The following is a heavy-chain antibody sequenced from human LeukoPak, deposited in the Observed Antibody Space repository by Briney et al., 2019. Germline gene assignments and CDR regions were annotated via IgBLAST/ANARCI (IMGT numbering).Heavy chain of an antibody. D-gene: IGHD1-1*01. Sequence: PSETLSLTCTASGCTISWHYWSWIRQPAGKGLEWIGRIYTSGSTNYNPSLKSRVTISVDKSKNQFSLKLSSVTAADTAVYYCAREQQWPEDWFDPWGQGTLVTVSS. V-gene: IGHV4-4*07. CDR2: IYTSGST. J-gene: IGHJ5*02. CDR3: AREQQWPEDWFDP. CDR1: GCTISWHY.